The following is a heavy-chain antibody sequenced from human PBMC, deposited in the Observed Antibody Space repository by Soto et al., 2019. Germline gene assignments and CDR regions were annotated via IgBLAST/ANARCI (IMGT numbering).Heavy chain of an antibody. J-gene: IGHJ6*02. Sequence: PGGSLRLSCAASGFYFSEYAMHWVRQAPGKGLEWVADIWYDGGVRYYADSVKGRFTVSRDNPKSILYLQMNSLRADDTAVYYCARELKPSAVGVWGQGTTVTVSS. CDR3: ARELKPSAVGV. D-gene: IGHD2-2*01. V-gene: IGHV3-33*01. CDR2: IWYDGGVR. CDR1: GFYFSEYA.